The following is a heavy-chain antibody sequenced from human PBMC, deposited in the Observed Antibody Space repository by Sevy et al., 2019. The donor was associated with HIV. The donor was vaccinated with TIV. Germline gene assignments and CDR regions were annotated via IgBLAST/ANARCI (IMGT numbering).Heavy chain of an antibody. V-gene: IGHV4-31*03. D-gene: IGHD3-22*01. CDR2: IYYSGST. CDR3: ARDSDSSGYSHP. J-gene: IGHJ5*02. CDR1: GGSISSGGYY. Sequence: SETLFLTCTVSGGSISSGGYYWSWIRQHPGKGLEWIGYIYYSGSTYYNPSLKSRVTISVDTSKNQFSLKLSSVTAADTAVYYCARDSDSSGYSHPWGQGTLVTVSS.